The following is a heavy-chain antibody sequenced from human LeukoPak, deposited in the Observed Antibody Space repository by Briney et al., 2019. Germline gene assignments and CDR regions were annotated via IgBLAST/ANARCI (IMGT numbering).Heavy chain of an antibody. CDR2: IYHSGTT. J-gene: IGHJ4*02. CDR1: GGSFSGYC. D-gene: IGHD1-1*01. V-gene: IGHV4-34*01. CDR3: ASHPSWNDVRLGY. Sequence: SETLSLTCTVYGGSFSGYCWSWIRQPPGKGLEWIGEIYHSGTTNYNPSLKNRVTISVDKSKNQFSLKLSSVTAADTAVYYCASHPSWNDVRLGYWGQGTLVTVSS.